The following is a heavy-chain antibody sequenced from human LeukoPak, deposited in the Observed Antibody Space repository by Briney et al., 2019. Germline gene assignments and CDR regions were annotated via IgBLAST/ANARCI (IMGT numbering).Heavy chain of an antibody. V-gene: IGHV4-31*01. Sequence: TLXLTCTVSGVSISSGGYYWSWIRQQRGKGLEWIGYIYYSGSTNDNPSLKSQVTISVDTSKNQFSLKLSSVTAADTAVYYCARYSGWYDYWGQGTLVTVSS. CDR1: GVSISSGGYY. J-gene: IGHJ4*02. D-gene: IGHD6-19*01. CDR3: ARYSGWYDY. CDR2: IYYSGST.